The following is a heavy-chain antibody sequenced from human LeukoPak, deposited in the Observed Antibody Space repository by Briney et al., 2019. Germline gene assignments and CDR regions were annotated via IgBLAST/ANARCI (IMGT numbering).Heavy chain of an antibody. D-gene: IGHD3-16*01. CDR1: GFTFSSYG. J-gene: IGHJ3*02. CDR3: ARDDALGDNALDI. V-gene: IGHV3-33*01. Sequence: GGSLRLPCAAPGFTFSSYGMHWVRHAPGKGLEWVAVILNDGSQEKYADSVMARFTISTDNSKNTLFLQMNSLRAEDTAVYYCARDDALGDNALDIWGQGTMVTVSS. CDR2: ILNDGSQE.